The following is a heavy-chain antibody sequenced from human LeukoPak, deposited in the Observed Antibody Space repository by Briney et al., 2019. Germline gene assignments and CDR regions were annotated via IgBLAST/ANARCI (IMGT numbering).Heavy chain of an antibody. V-gene: IGHV4-39*07. J-gene: IGHJ4*02. D-gene: IGHD2-15*01. CDR1: DGSISSSSYY. CDR3: ARAKGYCSGNTCDSPFDS. Sequence: SETLSLTCTVSDGSISSSSYYWGWIRQPPGKGLEWIGNTYHSGRTYSNPSLKSRVTISVDTSKNQFSLKLTSVTAADTAVYYCARAKGYCSGNTCDSPFDSWGQGTLVTVSS. CDR2: TYHSGRT.